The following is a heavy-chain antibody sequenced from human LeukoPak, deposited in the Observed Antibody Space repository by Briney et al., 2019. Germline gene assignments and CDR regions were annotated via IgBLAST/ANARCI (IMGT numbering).Heavy chain of an antibody. CDR2: INHSGST. CDR3: ARGRGMDV. J-gene: IGHJ6*02. CDR1: GGSFSGYY. Sequence: PSETLSLTCAVYGGSFSGYYWSWIRQPPGKGLEWIGEINHSGSTNYNPSLKRRVTISVDTSKNQFSLKLSSVTAADTAVYYCARGRGMDVWGQGTTVTVSS. V-gene: IGHV4-34*01.